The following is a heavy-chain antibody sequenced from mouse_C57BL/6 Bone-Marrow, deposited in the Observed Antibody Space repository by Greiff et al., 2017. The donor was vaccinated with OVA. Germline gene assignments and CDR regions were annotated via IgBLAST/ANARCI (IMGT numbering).Heavy chain of an antibody. Sequence: QVQLQQSGPELVKPGASVKLSCKASGYTFTSYDINWVKQRPGKGLEWIGLIYPRDGRTKYNEKFKGKATLTVDTSYSTAYMELHSLTSEDSAVYFCARSRYDYDWYFEVWGTGTTVTVSS. J-gene: IGHJ1*03. D-gene: IGHD2-4*01. V-gene: IGHV1-85*01. CDR2: IYPRDGRT. CDR1: GYTFTSYD. CDR3: ARSRYDYDWYFEV.